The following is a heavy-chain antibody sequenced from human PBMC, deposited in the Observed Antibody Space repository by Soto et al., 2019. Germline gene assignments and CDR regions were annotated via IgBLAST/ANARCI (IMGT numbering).Heavy chain of an antibody. D-gene: IGHD3-10*01. J-gene: IGHJ6*02. V-gene: IGHV4-4*03. CDR2: IYHSGST. Sequence: PETLSLTCAVSGGSISSSNWWSWVRQPPGKGLEWIGEIYHSGSTNYNPSLKSRVTISVDKSKNQFSLKLSPVTAADTAVYYCASYGSAYYYYGMDVWGQGTTVTVSS. CDR3: ASYGSAYYYYGMDV. CDR1: GGSISSSNW.